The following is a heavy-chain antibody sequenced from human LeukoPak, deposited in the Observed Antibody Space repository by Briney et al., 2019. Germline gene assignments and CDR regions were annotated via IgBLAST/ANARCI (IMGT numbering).Heavy chain of an antibody. CDR2: ISYDGSNK. J-gene: IGHJ4*02. Sequence: GRSLRLSCAASGFTFSSYAMHWVRQAPGKGLEWVAVISYDGSNKYYADSVKGRFTISRDNSKNTLYLQMNSLRAEDTAVYYCARGAFCSWVVYFDYCGQGTLVTVSS. CDR3: ARGAFCSWVVYFDY. D-gene: IGHD6-13*01. V-gene: IGHV3-30*01. CDR1: GFTFSSYA.